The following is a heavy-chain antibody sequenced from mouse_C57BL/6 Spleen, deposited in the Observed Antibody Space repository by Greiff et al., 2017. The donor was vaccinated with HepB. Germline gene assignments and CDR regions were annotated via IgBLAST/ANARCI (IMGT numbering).Heavy chain of an antibody. CDR3: ARDTIYYGSSFDY. D-gene: IGHD1-1*01. J-gene: IGHJ2*01. Sequence: EVQLVESGGGLVKPGGSLKLSCAASGFTFSSYAMSWVRQTPEKRLEWVATISDGGSYTYYPDNVKGRFTISRDIAKNNLYLQMSHLKSEDTAMYYCARDTIYYGSSFDYWGQGTTLTVSS. CDR1: GFTFSSYA. CDR2: ISDGGSYT. V-gene: IGHV5-4*01.